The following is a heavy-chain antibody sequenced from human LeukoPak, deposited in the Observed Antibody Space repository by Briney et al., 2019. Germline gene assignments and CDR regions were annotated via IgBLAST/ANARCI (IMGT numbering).Heavy chain of an antibody. CDR1: GFTFNSYA. J-gene: IGHJ4*02. CDR3: AKLGWELLSYFDY. Sequence: PGGSPRLSCAASGFTFNSYAMSWVRQAPGKGLEWDSAISGSGGSTYYADSVKGRFTISRDNSKNTLYLQMNSLRAEDTAVYYCAKLGWELLSYFDYWGQGTLVTVSS. V-gene: IGHV3-23*01. D-gene: IGHD1-26*01. CDR2: ISGSGGST.